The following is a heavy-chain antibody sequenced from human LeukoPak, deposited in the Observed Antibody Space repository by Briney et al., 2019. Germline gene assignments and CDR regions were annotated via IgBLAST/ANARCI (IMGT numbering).Heavy chain of an antibody. CDR3: ARERHCSSTSCLYYYGMDV. V-gene: IGHV1-2*02. J-gene: IGHJ6*02. D-gene: IGHD2-2*01. CDR2: INPNSGGT. Sequence: ASVKVSCKASGYTFTGYYMHWVRQAPGQGLEWMGWINPNSGGTNYAQKFQGRVTMTRDTSISTAYMELSRLRSDDTAVYYCARERHCSSTSCLYYYGMDVWGQGTTVTVSS. CDR1: GYTFTGYY.